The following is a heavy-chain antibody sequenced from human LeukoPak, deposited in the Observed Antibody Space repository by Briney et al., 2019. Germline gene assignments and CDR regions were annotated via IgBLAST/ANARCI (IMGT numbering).Heavy chain of an antibody. Sequence: GSLRPSCAASGFTFSSYAMSWVRQAPGKGLEWVSAISGSGGSTYYADSVKGRFTISRDNSKNTLYLQMNSLRAEDTAVYYCAKVGSCYGEACYYYGMDVWGQGTTVTVSS. D-gene: IGHD2-15*01. J-gene: IGHJ6*02. CDR2: ISGSGGST. CDR1: GFTFSSYA. CDR3: AKVGSCYGEACYYYGMDV. V-gene: IGHV3-23*01.